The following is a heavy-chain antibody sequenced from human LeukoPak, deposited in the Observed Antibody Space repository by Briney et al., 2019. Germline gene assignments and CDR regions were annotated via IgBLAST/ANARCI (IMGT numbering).Heavy chain of an antibody. Sequence: ASVKVSCKASGYTFTSYAMHWVRQAPGQRLEWMGWINAGNGNTKYSQKFQGRVTITRDTSASTAYMELSSLRSEDTAVYYCVRVFYCYGSGTIPPYYFDYWGQGTLVTVSS. V-gene: IGHV1-3*01. CDR1: GYTFTSYA. D-gene: IGHD3-10*01. CDR3: VRVFYCYGSGTIPPYYFDY. CDR2: INAGNGNT. J-gene: IGHJ4*02.